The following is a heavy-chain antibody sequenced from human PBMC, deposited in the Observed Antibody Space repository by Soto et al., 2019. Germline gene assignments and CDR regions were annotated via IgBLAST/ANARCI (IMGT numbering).Heavy chain of an antibody. CDR3: ARLYYGDFRYFDY. CDR1: GGSISSSSYY. V-gene: IGHV4-39*01. Sequence: SEMLSLTCTVSGGSISSSSYYWGWIRQPPGKGLEWIGSIYYSGSTYYNPSLKSRVTISVDTSKNQFSLKLSSVTAADTAVYYCARLYYGDFRYFDYWGQGTLVTVSS. J-gene: IGHJ4*02. D-gene: IGHD4-17*01. CDR2: IYYSGST.